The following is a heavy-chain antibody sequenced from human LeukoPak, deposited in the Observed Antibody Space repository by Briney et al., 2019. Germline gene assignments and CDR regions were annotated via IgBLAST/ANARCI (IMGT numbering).Heavy chain of an antibody. CDR3: ARDWFDGDYDRFDY. J-gene: IGHJ4*02. CDR1: GFTFSSYW. CDR2: INQDGSQK. Sequence: PGGSLRLSCAVSGFTFSSYWMSWFRQAPGKGLEWVANINQDGSQKFSVDSVKGRFTISRDNVKNSLSLQMNSLRVEDTAVYYCARDWFDGDYDRFDYWGQGTLVTVSS. D-gene: IGHD4-17*01. V-gene: IGHV3-7*03.